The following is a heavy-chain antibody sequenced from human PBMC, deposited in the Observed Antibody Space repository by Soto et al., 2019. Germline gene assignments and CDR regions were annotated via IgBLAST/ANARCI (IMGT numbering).Heavy chain of an antibody. J-gene: IGHJ4*02. CDR2: INHSGST. Sequence: KPSETLSLTCAVYGGSFSGYYWSWIRQPPGKGLEWIGEINHSGSTNYNPSLKSRVTISVDTSKNQFSLKLSSVTAADTAVYYCAREIIYDYVWGSYRSRFDYWGQGTLVTVSS. CDR1: GGSFSGYY. D-gene: IGHD3-16*02. V-gene: IGHV4-34*01. CDR3: AREIIYDYVWGSYRSRFDY.